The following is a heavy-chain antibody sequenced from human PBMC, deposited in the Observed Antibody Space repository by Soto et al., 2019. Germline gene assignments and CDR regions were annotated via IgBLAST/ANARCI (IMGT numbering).Heavy chain of an antibody. J-gene: IGHJ2*01. CDR3: ARSGYYDSSGYGNWYFDL. V-gene: IGHV4-30-4*01. CDR1: GGSISSGDYY. D-gene: IGHD3-22*01. CDR2: IYYSGST. Sequence: QVQLQESGPGLVKPSQTLSLTCTVSGGSISSGDYYWSWIRQPPGKGLEWIGYIYYSGSTYYNPSLKSRVTRSVDTSKNQFSLKLSSVTAADTAVYYCARSGYYDSSGYGNWYFDLWGRGTLVTVSS.